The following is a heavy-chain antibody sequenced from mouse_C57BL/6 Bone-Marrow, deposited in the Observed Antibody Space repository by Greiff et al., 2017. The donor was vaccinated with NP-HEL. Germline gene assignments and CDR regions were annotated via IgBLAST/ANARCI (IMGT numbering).Heavy chain of an antibody. J-gene: IGHJ3*01. V-gene: IGHV1-64*01. Sequence: QVQLQQPGAELVKPGASVKLSCKASGYTFTSYWMHWVKQRPGQGLEWIGMIHPNSGSTNYNEKFKSKATLTVDKSPSTAYMQLSSLTSEDSAVYYCGYYYGSSSFAYWGQGTLVTVSA. CDR1: GYTFTSYW. D-gene: IGHD1-1*01. CDR3: GYYYGSSSFAY. CDR2: IHPNSGST.